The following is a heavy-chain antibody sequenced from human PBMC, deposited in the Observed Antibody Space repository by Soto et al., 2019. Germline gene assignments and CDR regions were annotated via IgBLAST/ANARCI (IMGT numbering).Heavy chain of an antibody. CDR2: INSDGSSI. Sequence: EVQLVESGGDLVQPGGFLRLSCATSGFTFSRYWMHWVRQVPGKGLVWVSRINSDGSSISYSDSVKGRFTISRDNAKNTLYLQMNSPRLEDTAVYYCARPPVDTITSLDYWGPGTLVTVSS. CDR3: ARPPVDTITSLDY. D-gene: IGHD3-3*01. V-gene: IGHV3-74*01. CDR1: GFTFSRYW. J-gene: IGHJ4*02.